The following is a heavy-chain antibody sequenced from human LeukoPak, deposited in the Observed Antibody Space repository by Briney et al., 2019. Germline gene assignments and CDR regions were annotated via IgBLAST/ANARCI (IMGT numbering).Heavy chain of an antibody. CDR3: AKDQVGAAAGTFDY. CDR2: TSSSGSTI. CDR1: GFTFSSYE. J-gene: IGHJ4*02. Sequence: GGSLRLSCAASGFTFSSYEMNWVRQAPGKGLEWVSYTSSSGSTIYYADSVKGRFTISRDNAKNSLYLQMNSLRAEDTAVYYCAKDQVGAAAGTFDYWGQGTLVTVSS. D-gene: IGHD6-13*01. V-gene: IGHV3-48*03.